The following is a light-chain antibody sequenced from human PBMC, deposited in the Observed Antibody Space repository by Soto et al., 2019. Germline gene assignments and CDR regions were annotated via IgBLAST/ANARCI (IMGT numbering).Light chain of an antibody. CDR3: QQYNNWPSWT. CDR2: GAS. Sequence: EIVMTQSPATLSVSPGERATLSCRASQSVSSNLAWYQQKPGQAPRLLIYGASTRATGIPARFSGSGSGTEFTLNISSLQSEDFAVYYCQQYNNWPSWTFGQGTKVAIK. V-gene: IGKV3-15*01. CDR1: QSVSSN. J-gene: IGKJ1*01.